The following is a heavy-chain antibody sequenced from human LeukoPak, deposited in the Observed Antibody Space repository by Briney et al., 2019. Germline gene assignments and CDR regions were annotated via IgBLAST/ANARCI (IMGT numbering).Heavy chain of an antibody. Sequence: SETLSLTCSVSGGSISTFYWNWIRQPPGKGLEWIGYIFTSESTNYNPSLKSRVTISVDTSKNQFSLKLSSVTAADTAVYYCARSDGIVGEEAWFDPWGQGTPVTVSS. CDR1: GGSISTFY. V-gene: IGHV4-4*09. CDR2: IFTSEST. J-gene: IGHJ5*02. D-gene: IGHD1-26*01. CDR3: ARSDGIVGEEAWFDP.